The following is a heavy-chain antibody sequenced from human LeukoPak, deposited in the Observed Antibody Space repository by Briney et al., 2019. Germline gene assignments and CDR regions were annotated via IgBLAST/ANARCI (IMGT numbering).Heavy chain of an antibody. CDR1: GYTFTSHG. Sequence: SVKVSCKTSGYTFTSHGISWVRQAPGQGLEWMGGIIPIFGTANYAQKFQGRVTITADESTSTAYMELSSLRSDDTAVYYCARETDSSGYLYWGQGTLVTVSS. V-gene: IGHV1-69*13. J-gene: IGHJ4*02. CDR2: IIPIFGTA. D-gene: IGHD3-22*01. CDR3: ARETDSSGYLY.